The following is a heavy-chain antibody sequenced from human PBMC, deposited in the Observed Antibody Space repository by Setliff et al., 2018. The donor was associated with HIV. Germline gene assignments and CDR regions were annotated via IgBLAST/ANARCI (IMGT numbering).Heavy chain of an antibody. CDR3: AGGYCSSVSCYAAYKYFGVDV. V-gene: IGHV4-34*01. Sequence: PGGSLRLSCAASGFTFSSYAMSWVRQTPGKGLEWIGEINHSGGTNYNPSLKSRVTISVDTSKNQFSLKLSSVTAADTAVYYCAGGYCSSVSCYAAYKYFGVDVWGQGTTVTVSS. J-gene: IGHJ6*02. CDR1: GFTFSSYA. CDR2: INHSGGT. D-gene: IGHD2-2*01.